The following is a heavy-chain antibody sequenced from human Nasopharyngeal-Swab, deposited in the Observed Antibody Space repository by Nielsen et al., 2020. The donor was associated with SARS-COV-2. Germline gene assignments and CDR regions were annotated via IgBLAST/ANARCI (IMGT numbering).Heavy chain of an antibody. D-gene: IGHD5-18*01. Sequence: WIRQPPGKGLEWIGSIYYSGSTYYNPSLKSRVTISVDTSKNQFSLKLSSVTAADTAVYYCARLKGDSGYSYGYYLRNWFGPWGQGTLVTVSS. V-gene: IGHV4-39*01. CDR2: IYYSGST. CDR3: ARLKGDSGYSYGYYLRNWFGP. J-gene: IGHJ5*02.